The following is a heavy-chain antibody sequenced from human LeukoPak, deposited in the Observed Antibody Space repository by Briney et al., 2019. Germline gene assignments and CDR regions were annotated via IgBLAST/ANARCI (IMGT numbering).Heavy chain of an antibody. J-gene: IGHJ4*02. CDR2: IFYSGST. V-gene: IGHV4-59*08. D-gene: IGHD3-22*01. Sequence: PSETLSLTCTVSGVSISGYYWSWIRQPPGRGLEWIGYIFYSGSTNYNPSLKSRVTMSIDTSKNQFSLKLSSVTAADTAVYYCAKALIDYYDNSGYTFDYWGQGTLVTVSS. CDR1: GVSISGYY. CDR3: AKALIDYYDNSGYTFDY.